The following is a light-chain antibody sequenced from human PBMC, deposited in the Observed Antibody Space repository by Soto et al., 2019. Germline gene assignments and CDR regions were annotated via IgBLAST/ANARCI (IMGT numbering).Light chain of an antibody. Sequence: EIVMTQSPATLSVSLGERASLSCRASQSVSSNLAWYQQKPGQAPRLLIYGASSRATGIPDRFSGSGSGTDFTLTISSLEPEDFAVYYCQQYGSSPRTFGQGTKVDIK. CDR3: QQYGSSPRT. CDR1: QSVSSN. V-gene: IGKV3-20*01. J-gene: IGKJ1*01. CDR2: GAS.